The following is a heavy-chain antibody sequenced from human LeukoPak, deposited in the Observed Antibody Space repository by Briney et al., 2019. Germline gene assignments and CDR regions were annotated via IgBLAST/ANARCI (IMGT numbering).Heavy chain of an antibody. CDR1: GFTFSSYA. Sequence: GGSLRLSCAASGFTFSSYAMSWVRQAPGKGLEWVSGISGSGGGTYYANSVKGRFTISRDNSKNTLYLQMTSLRAEDTAVYYCAKAEGSGSYDNYWGQGTLVTVSS. CDR2: ISGSGGGT. J-gene: IGHJ4*02. V-gene: IGHV3-23*01. CDR3: AKAEGSGSYDNY. D-gene: IGHD1-26*01.